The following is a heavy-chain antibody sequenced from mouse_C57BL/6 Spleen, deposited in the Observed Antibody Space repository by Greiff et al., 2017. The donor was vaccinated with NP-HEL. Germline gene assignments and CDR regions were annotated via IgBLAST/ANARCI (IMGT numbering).Heavy chain of an antibody. CDR2: INPYNGGT. CDR1: GYTFTDYY. J-gene: IGHJ4*01. D-gene: IGHD1-1*01. V-gene: IGHV1-19*01. CDR3: ARRGGSSSYYAMDY. Sequence: DVQLQESGPVLVKPGASVKMSCKASGYTFTDYYMNWVKQSHGKSLEWIGVINPYNGGTSYNQKFKGKATLTVDKSSSTAYMELNSLTSEDSAVYYCARRGGSSSYYAMDYWGQGTSVTVSS.